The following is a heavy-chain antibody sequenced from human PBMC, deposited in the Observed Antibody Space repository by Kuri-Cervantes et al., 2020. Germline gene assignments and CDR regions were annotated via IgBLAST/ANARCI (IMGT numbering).Heavy chain of an antibody. CDR2: INPSGGST. CDR1: GYTFTSYY. V-gene: IGHV1-46*01. CDR3: ARDLTEMATIDKGSTIGY. D-gene: IGHD5-24*01. Sequence: ASVKVSCKASGYTFTSYYMHWVRQAPGQGLEWMGIINPSGGSTSYAQKFQGRVTMTRDTSTSTVYMELSSLRSEDTAVYYCARDLTEMATIDKGSTIGYWGQGTLVTVSS. J-gene: IGHJ4*02.